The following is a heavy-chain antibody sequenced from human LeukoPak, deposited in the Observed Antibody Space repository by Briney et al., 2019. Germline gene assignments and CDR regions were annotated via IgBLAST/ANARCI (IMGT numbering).Heavy chain of an antibody. J-gene: IGHJ4*02. CDR3: ARDPRHMSSGYYY. V-gene: IGHV3-9*01. D-gene: IGHD3-22*01. Sequence: QPGRSLRLSCAASGFTFDDYAMQWVRQAPGKGLEGVSGISWNSGSIGYADSVKGRFTISRDNAKNSLYLQMNSLRAEDTAVYYCARDPRHMSSGYYYWGQGTLVTVSS. CDR1: GFTFDDYA. CDR2: ISWNSGSI.